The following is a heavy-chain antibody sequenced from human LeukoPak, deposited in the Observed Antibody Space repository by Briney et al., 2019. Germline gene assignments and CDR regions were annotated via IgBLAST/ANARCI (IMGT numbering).Heavy chain of an antibody. D-gene: IGHD3-22*01. CDR3: ARGNDDSLY. Sequence: SETLSLTCTVSGGSISSYYWSWIRQPPGKGLEWIGYIYYSGSTNYNPSLKSRVTISVDTSKNQFSLKLSSVTAADTAVYYCARGNDDSLYWGQGTLVTVSS. V-gene: IGHV4-59*12. J-gene: IGHJ4*02. CDR1: GGSISSYY. CDR2: IYYSGST.